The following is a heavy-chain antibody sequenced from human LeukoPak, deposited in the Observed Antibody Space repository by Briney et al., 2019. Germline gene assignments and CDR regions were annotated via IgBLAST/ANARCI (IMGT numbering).Heavy chain of an antibody. J-gene: IGHJ3*02. V-gene: IGHV3-49*03. CDR2: IRSKAYGGTT. Sequence: GGSLRLSCTASGFTFGDYAMSWFRQAPGKGLEWVGFIRSKAYGGTTEYAASVKGRFTISRDDSKSIAYLQMNSLKTEDTAVYYCTRTSTYYYDSSGYPLDAFDIWGRGTMVTVSS. D-gene: IGHD3-22*01. CDR3: TRTSTYYYDSSGYPLDAFDI. CDR1: GFTFGDYA.